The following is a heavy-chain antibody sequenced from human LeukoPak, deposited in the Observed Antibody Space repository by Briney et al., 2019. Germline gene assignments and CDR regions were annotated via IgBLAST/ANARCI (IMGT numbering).Heavy chain of an antibody. CDR1: GGSISSYY. D-gene: IGHD6-13*01. CDR2: SYYSGST. CDR3: ARGGSRTTYDP. Sequence: SETLSLTCTVSGGSISSYYWSWIRQPPGKGLEWIGYSYYSGSTNYNPSLKSRVTISVDTSKNQFSLKLSSVTAADTAVYYCARGGSRTTYDPWGRGTLVTVSS. J-gene: IGHJ2*01. V-gene: IGHV4-59*01.